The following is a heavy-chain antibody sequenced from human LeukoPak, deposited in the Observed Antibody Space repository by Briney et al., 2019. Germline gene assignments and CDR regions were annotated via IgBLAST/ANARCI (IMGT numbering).Heavy chain of an antibody. D-gene: IGHD6-13*01. V-gene: IGHV3-23*01. CDR2: ISFSGDNT. J-gene: IGHJ5*02. CDR1: GFTFRDSA. CDR3: ARDGSTWANWLDP. Sequence: GGSLRLSCAASGFTFRDSAMSWVRQAPGKGLEWVSLISFSGDNTYYTDSVKGRFTISRDNAKNTLYLQMNSLRVEDTAVYYCARDGSTWANWLDPWGQGTLVTVSS.